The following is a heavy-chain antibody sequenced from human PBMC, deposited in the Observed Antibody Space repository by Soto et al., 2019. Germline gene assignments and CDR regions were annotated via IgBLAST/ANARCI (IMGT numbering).Heavy chain of an antibody. CDR2: ISADNGHT. Sequence: QVQLVQSGDDVKKPGDSVKVSCKASGYTLTSYGISWVRQAPGQGLEWVGWISADNGHTSYAERLQGRVTVTADTSTRTVYMELRSLRPDDTALYYCARAPMRFLEWSYGGMDVWGQGTTVTVSS. CDR1: GYTLTSYG. J-gene: IGHJ6*02. V-gene: IGHV1-18*01. CDR3: ARAPMRFLEWSYGGMDV. D-gene: IGHD3-3*01.